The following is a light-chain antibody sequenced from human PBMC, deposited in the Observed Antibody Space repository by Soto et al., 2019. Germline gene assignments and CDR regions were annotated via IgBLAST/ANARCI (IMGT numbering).Light chain of an antibody. J-gene: IGKJ1*01. CDR1: QSVSSSF. CDR2: GAS. V-gene: IGKV3-20*01. CDR3: QQYDSSPWT. Sequence: EIVLTQSPGTLSLSPGERATLSCRASQSVSSSFLAWYQQKPGQAPRLLIYGASSRATGIPDRFSGSGSGTDFTLSSSRLEREEFAVYYCQQYDSSPWTFGQGTKVEIK.